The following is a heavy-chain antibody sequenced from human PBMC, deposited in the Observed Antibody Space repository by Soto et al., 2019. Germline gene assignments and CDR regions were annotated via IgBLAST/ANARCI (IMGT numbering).Heavy chain of an antibody. CDR3: AGGWLQVPFDY. J-gene: IGHJ4*02. V-gene: IGHV3-48*03. CDR2: ISSSGSTI. Sequence: GGSLRLSCAASGFTFSSYEMNWVRQAPGKGLEWVSYISSSGSTIYYADSVKGRFTISRDNAKNSLYLQMNSLRAEDTAVYYCAGGWLQVPFDYWGPGSLVTVSS. D-gene: IGHD5-12*01. CDR1: GFTFSSYE.